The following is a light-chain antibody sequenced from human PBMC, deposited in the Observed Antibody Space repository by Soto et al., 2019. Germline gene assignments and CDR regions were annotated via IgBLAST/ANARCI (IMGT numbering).Light chain of an antibody. CDR3: CIYATKYI. V-gene: IGLV2-11*01. CDR2: DVN. CDR1: LSDVAVYEY. Sequence: QSALIQPRSVSASLGQSVTISCTGSLSDVAVYEYVSWYQQQPDKAPKLMIYDVNKRASGVPDRFSGSKSGNAASLIISGLQVADEADSYCCIYATKYIFGTGTKLTVL. J-gene: IGLJ1*01.